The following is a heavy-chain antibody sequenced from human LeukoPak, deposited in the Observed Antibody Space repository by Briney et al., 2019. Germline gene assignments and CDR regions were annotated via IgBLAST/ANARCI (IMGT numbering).Heavy chain of an antibody. CDR3: ARGASPKDAVFFDY. Sequence: PAQTLSLTCSVSGVSITSGSYYWGWIRQSAGKGLEWIGRVHSSGDIYHNAAFRSRAAVSGDASKNQFSLQLNSVTAADTAVYYRARGASPKDAVFFDYWGQGALITVSS. V-gene: IGHV4-61*02. CDR2: VHSSGDI. J-gene: IGHJ4*02. CDR1: GVSITSGSYY. D-gene: IGHD3-16*01.